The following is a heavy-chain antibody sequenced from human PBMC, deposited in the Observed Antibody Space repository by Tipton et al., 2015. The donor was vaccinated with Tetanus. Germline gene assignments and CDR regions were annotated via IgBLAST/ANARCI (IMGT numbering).Heavy chain of an antibody. J-gene: IGHJ4*02. CDR1: GYSFTSHW. Sequence: QLVQSGADVKKPGEPLKISCKASGYSFTSHWIGWVRQMPGKGLEWMGMIFPDDSDTRYSPSFQGHVTFSADKSTSTVYLQWSSLKASDTAMYFCARMYSTSSPFDHWGQGTLVAVSS. CDR2: IFPDDSDT. D-gene: IGHD6-6*01. CDR3: ARMYSTSSPFDH. V-gene: IGHV5-51*01.